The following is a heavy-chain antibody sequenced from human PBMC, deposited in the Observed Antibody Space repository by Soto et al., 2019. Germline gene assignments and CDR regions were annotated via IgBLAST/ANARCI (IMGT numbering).Heavy chain of an antibody. CDR2: ISYDGSNK. CDR3: AKDLKCGGTRCYYYYGMDV. D-gene: IGHD1-7*01. Sequence: LRLSCAASGSTFSSYGMHWVRQAPGKGLEWVAVISYDGSNKYYADSVKGRFTISRDNSKNTLYLQMNSLRAEDTAVYYCAKDLKCGGTRCYYYYGMDVWGQGTTVTVSS. CDR1: GSTFSSYG. J-gene: IGHJ6*02. V-gene: IGHV3-30*18.